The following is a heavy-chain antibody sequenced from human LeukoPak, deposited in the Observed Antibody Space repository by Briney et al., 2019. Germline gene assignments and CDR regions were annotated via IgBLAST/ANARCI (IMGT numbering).Heavy chain of an antibody. D-gene: IGHD6-6*01. Sequence: SETLSLTCTVSGGSISSYYWSWIRQPPGKGLEWIGYIYYSGSTNYNPSLKSRVTISVDTSKNQFSLKLSSVTAADTAVYYCASEWGGQLANWFDPWGQGTLVTVSS. V-gene: IGHV4-59*01. CDR2: IYYSGST. CDR3: ASEWGGQLANWFDP. J-gene: IGHJ5*02. CDR1: GGSISSYY.